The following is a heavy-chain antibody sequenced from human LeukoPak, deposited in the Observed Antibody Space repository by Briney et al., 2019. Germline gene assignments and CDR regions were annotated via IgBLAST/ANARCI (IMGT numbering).Heavy chain of an antibody. D-gene: IGHD2-2*02. V-gene: IGHV1-18*01. CDR3: ARAELGYCSSTSCYTTPTFDY. Sequence: ASVKVSCKASGYTFTSYGISWVRQAPGQGLEWMGWISAYNANTNYAQKLQGRVTMTTDTSTSTAYMELRSLRSDDTAVYYCARAELGYCSSTSCYTTPTFDYWGQGTLVTVSS. J-gene: IGHJ4*02. CDR1: GYTFTSYG. CDR2: ISAYNANT.